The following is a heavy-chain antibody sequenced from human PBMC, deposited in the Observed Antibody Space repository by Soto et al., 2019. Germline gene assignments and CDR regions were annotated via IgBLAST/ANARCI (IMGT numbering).Heavy chain of an antibody. J-gene: IGHJ6*02. CDR2: IRHDGSET. Sequence: QVKLVESGGGVVQPGRSLRLSCTASGFTFSYYGMHWVRQAADKGLEWVALIRHDGSETYYADSVKGRFTISRDNSKNTLYLEMNSLRAEDTAEYFCAKDTFFRAIRSGEVSFWHGMDVWGQGTTVTVSS. V-gene: IGHV3-33*06. CDR3: AKDTFFRAIRSGEVSFWHGMDV. CDR1: GFTFSYYG. D-gene: IGHD3-16*02.